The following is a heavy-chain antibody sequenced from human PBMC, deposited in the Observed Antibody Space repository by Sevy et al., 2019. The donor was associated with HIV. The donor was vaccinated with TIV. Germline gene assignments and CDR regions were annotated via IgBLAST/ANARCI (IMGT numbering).Heavy chain of an antibody. V-gene: IGHV3-30*03. CDR3: AIYCLTSTCYSSYEI. CDR2: LSSDGSNE. Sequence: GGSLRLSCAASGFTFRTYGMHWVRRAPGKGPEWVALLSSDGSNEYYADSVRDRFTISRDNSKNFLFLQMNSLSPEDTAVYYCAIYCLTSTCYSSYEIWGQGTMVTVSS. J-gene: IGHJ3*02. CDR1: GFTFRTYG. D-gene: IGHD2-2*01.